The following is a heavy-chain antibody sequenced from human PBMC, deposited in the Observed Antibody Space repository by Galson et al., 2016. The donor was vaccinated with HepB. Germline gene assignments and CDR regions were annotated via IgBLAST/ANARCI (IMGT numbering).Heavy chain of an antibody. J-gene: IGHJ4*02. CDR2: ITGGADDT. Sequence: SLRLSCASSGFTFSSYAMSWVRQAPGKGLEWVSAITGGADDTDYADSVKGRFTISRDNSKNTLYLQINRLRAEDTAVYYCAKDVVATSLLTNFDSWGQGTLVTVSS. V-gene: IGHV3-23*01. CDR3: AKDVVATSLLTNFDS. D-gene: IGHD2-21*01. CDR1: GFTFSSYA.